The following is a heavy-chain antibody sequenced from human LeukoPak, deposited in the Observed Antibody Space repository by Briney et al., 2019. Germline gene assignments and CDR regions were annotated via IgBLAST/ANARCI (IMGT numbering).Heavy chain of an antibody. CDR2: IKQDGSEK. Sequence: QPGRSLRLSCAASGFTFSSYWMSWVRQAPGKGLEWVANIKQDGSEKYYVDSVKGRFTISRDNAKNSLYLQMNSLRAEDTAVYYCARHDYDILTGYYKEYYYYYGMDVWGQGTTVTVSS. V-gene: IGHV3-7*01. D-gene: IGHD3-9*01. CDR1: GFTFSSYW. CDR3: ARHDYDILTGYYKEYYYYYGMDV. J-gene: IGHJ6*02.